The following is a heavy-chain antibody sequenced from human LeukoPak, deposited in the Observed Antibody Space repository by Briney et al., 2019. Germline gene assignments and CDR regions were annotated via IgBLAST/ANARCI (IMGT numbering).Heavy chain of an antibody. Sequence: GGSLRLSCAASGFTFSDYYMSWIRQAPGKGLEWVSAISGSGGSTYYADSVKGRFTISRDNSKNTLYLQMNSLRAEDTAVYYCAKDPRGAVMGVWGQGTLVTVSS. CDR1: GFTFSDYY. J-gene: IGHJ4*02. CDR3: AKDPRGAVMGV. CDR2: ISGSGGST. V-gene: IGHV3-23*01. D-gene: IGHD2-21*01.